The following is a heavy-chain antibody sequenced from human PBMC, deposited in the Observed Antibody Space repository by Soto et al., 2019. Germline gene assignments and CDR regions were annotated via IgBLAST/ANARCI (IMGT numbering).Heavy chain of an antibody. CDR3: ARQNGSGYYFDY. CDR1: GVSISSGGYY. V-gene: IGHV4-31*03. CDR2: IYYSGST. D-gene: IGHD3-10*01. Sequence: PSETLSLTCTVSGVSISSGGYYWSRIRQHPGRGLEWIGYIYYSGSTNYNPSLKSRVTISVDTSKNQFSLQLSSVTAPDTAVYYCARQNGSGYYFDYWGQGIPVTVSS. J-gene: IGHJ4*02.